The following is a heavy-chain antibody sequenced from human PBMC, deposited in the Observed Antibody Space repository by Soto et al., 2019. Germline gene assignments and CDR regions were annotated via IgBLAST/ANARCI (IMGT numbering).Heavy chain of an antibody. CDR1: GFTFSSYD. CDR2: IGTAGDT. CDR3: ARAEYDFWSGSSYYGMDV. Sequence: GGSLRLSCASSGFTFSSYDMHLVRQATGKGLEWVSAIGTAGDTYYPGSVKGRFTISRENAKNSLYLQMNSLRAGDTAVYHCARAEYDFWSGSSYYGMDVWGQGTTVTVSS. V-gene: IGHV3-13*01. D-gene: IGHD3-3*01. J-gene: IGHJ6*02.